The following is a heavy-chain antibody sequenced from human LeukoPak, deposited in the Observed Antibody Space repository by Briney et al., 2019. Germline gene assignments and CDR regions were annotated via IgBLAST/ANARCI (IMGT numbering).Heavy chain of an antibody. CDR2: ISSNSGTI. D-gene: IGHD6-19*01. Sequence: GGSLRLSCAASGFTFSSYSMNWVRQAPGKGLEWVSYISSNSGTIYYADSVKGRFTISRDNSKNTLYLQMNSLRAEDTAVYYCAKASGQLGRGYFDYWGQGTLVTVSS. J-gene: IGHJ4*02. CDR3: AKASGQLGRGYFDY. V-gene: IGHV3-48*01. CDR1: GFTFSSYS.